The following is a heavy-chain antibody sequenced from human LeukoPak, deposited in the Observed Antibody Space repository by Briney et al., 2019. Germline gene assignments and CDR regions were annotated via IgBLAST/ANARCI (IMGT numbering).Heavy chain of an antibody. Sequence: SETLSLTCTVSGGSISSSSYYWGWIRQTPGKGLEWIGSIYYSGSTYYNPSLKSRVTISVDTSKNQFSLKLSSVTAADTAVYYCARQTLRLTDAFDIWGQGTMVTVSS. J-gene: IGHJ3*02. V-gene: IGHV4-39*01. CDR2: IYYSGST. CDR3: ARQTLRLTDAFDI. D-gene: IGHD4/OR15-4a*01. CDR1: GGSISSSSYY.